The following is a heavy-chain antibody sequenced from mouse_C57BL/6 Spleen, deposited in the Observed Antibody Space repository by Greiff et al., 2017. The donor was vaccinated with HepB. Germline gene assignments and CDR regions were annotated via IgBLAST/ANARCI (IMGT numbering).Heavy chain of an antibody. J-gene: IGHJ2*01. D-gene: IGHD2-4*01. CDR3: ARMRYDYDEYYFDY. Sequence: EVQLVESGGGLVQPGGSLKLSCAASGFTFSDYGMAWVRQAPRKGPEWVAFISNLAYSIYYADTVTGRFTISRENAKNTLYLEMSSLRSEDTAMYYCARMRYDYDEYYFDYWGQGTTLTVSS. CDR1: GFTFSDYG. CDR2: ISNLAYSI. V-gene: IGHV5-15*01.